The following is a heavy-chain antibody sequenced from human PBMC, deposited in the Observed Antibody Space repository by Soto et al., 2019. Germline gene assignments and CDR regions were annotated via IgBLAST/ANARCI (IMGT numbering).Heavy chain of an antibody. D-gene: IGHD1-26*01. V-gene: IGHV3-33*01. CDR2: IWYGGSNK. J-gene: IGHJ6*02. CDR3: ARGGGPRISGRYPFYYYYGMDV. CDR1: GFKFSSYC. Sequence: GGSLRLPCAASGFKFSSYCMHWVRQAPGKGLAGVAVIWYGGSNKYYADSTKGRFTNSRDNSKNTLYLQMNSLRAEDTAVYYCARGGGPRISGRYPFYYYYGMDVWGQGTTVTVSS.